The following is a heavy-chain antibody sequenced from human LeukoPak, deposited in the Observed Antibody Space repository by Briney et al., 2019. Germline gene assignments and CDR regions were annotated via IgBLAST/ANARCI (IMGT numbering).Heavy chain of an antibody. CDR3: ARERGYCTGGRCYSRGDFDS. V-gene: IGHV3-30-3*01. D-gene: IGHD2-15*01. Sequence: GRSLRLSCAASGFTFSNYAMHWVRQAPGKGLEWVAVMSYDASNKHYTDSVKGRFTISRDNSKNTLYLQMNSLRDEDTALYYCARERGYCTGGRCYSRGDFDSWGQGTLVTVSP. J-gene: IGHJ4*02. CDR1: GFTFSNYA. CDR2: MSYDASNK.